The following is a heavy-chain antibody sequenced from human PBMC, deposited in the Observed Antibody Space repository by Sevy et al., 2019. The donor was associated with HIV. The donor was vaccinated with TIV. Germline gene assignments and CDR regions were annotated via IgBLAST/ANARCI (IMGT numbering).Heavy chain of an antibody. CDR1: GFTFSSYG. V-gene: IGHV3-33*01. Sequence: GGSLRLSCAASGFTFSSYGMHGVRQAPGKGLEWGAVIWYDGSNKYYADSVKGRFTISGDNSKNKLYLQMNSLRAEDTAVYYCARGYGDCRIDAFDIWGQGTMVTVSS. CDR3: ARGYGDCRIDAFDI. D-gene: IGHD4-17*01. J-gene: IGHJ3*02. CDR2: IWYDGSNK.